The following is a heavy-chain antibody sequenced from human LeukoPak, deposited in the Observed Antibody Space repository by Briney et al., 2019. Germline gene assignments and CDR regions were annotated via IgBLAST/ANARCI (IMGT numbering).Heavy chain of an antibody. Sequence: WGSLRLSCAASGFTFSSYWMHWVRQAPGKGLVWVSHINSDGSVTNYADSVKGRFTISRDNAKNTQYLQMNSLRAEDTAVYYCAKDYVWGSYRYLGYWGQGTLVTVSS. D-gene: IGHD3-16*02. CDR3: AKDYVWGSYRYLGY. CDR2: INSDGSVT. J-gene: IGHJ4*02. V-gene: IGHV3-74*01. CDR1: GFTFSSYW.